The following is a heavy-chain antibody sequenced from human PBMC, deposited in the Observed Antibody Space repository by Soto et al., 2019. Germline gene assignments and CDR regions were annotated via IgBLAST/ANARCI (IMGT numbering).Heavy chain of an antibody. Sequence: SETLSLTCTFSGFSISSSSYYWGWIRQPPGKGLEWIGSIYYSGSTYYNPSLKSRVTISVDTSKNQFSLKLSSVTAADTAVYYCARAFSSWSVFDYWGQGTLVTVSS. D-gene: IGHD6-13*01. CDR1: GFSISSSSYY. CDR2: IYYSGST. V-gene: IGHV4-39*01. CDR3: ARAFSSWSVFDY. J-gene: IGHJ4*02.